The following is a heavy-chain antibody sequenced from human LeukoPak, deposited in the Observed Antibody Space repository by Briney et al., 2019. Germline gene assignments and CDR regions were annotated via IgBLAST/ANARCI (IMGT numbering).Heavy chain of an antibody. Sequence: SETLSLTCAVYGGSFSGYYWSWIRQPPGKGLEWIGEINHSGSTNYNPSLKSRVTISVDTSKNQFSLKLSSATAADTAVYYCARDPYSSSWYGTVKYFDYWGQGTLVTVSS. CDR3: ARDPYSSSWYGTVKYFDY. D-gene: IGHD6-13*01. V-gene: IGHV4-34*01. CDR1: GGSFSGYY. CDR2: INHSGST. J-gene: IGHJ4*02.